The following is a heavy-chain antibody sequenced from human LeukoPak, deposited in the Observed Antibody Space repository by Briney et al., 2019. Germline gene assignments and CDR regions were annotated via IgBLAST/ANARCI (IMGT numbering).Heavy chain of an antibody. Sequence: SETLSLTFAVYGGSFSDYFWSWIRQPPGKGLEWIGEIDHSGSTNYNPSLKSRVTISVDTSKKQFSLRLSSVTAADTAVYYCARPLSGYYFDYWGQGTLVTVSS. CDR1: GGSFSDYF. CDR3: ARPLSGYYFDY. CDR2: IDHSGST. J-gene: IGHJ4*02. V-gene: IGHV4-34*01.